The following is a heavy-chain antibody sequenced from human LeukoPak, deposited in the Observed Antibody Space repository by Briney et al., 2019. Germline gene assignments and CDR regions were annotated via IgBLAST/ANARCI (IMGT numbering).Heavy chain of an antibody. V-gene: IGHV1-18*01. J-gene: IGHJ6*02. CDR2: ISAYNGNT. CDR3: ARDRRLPYYYGMDV. D-gene: IGHD2-15*01. Sequence: GASVKVSCKAFEYTFITYDIIWVRQAPGQGLEWMGWISAYNGNTDFAQKLQGRVTMTIDTSSSTAYMELRSLRSDDTAVYYCARDRRLPYYYGMDVWGQGTTVTVSS. CDR1: EYTFITYD.